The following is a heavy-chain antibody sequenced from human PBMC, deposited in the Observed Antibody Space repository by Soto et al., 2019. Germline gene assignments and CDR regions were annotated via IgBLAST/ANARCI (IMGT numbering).Heavy chain of an antibody. Sequence: QVQLVESGGGVVQPGRSLRLSCAASGFTFSSYAMHWVRQAPGKGLEWVAVISYDGSNKYYADSVKGRFTISRDNSKNTLYLQMNSLRAEDTAVYYCARESRAYCGGDCYYFDYWGQGTLVTVSS. J-gene: IGHJ4*02. CDR2: ISYDGSNK. V-gene: IGHV3-30-3*01. CDR3: ARESRAYCGGDCYYFDY. D-gene: IGHD2-21*02. CDR1: GFTFSSYA.